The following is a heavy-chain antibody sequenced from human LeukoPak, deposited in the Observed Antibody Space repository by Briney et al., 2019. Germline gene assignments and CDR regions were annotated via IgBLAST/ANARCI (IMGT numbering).Heavy chain of an antibody. V-gene: IGHV1-69*13. J-gene: IGHJ4*02. D-gene: IGHD4-23*01. Sequence: ASVKVYCKASGGTFSSYAISWVRQAPGQGLEWMGGIIPIFGTANYVQKFQGRVTITADESTSTAYMELSSLRSEDTAVYYCARDLATVVTPLYYWGQGTLVTVSS. CDR3: ARDLATVVTPLYY. CDR1: GGTFSSYA. CDR2: IIPIFGTA.